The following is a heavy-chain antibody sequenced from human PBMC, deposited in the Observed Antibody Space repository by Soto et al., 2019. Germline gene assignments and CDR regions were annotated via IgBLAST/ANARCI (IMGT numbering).Heavy chain of an antibody. CDR1: GDSVSSNSAA. CDR3: ARGSWDDVSGHYYMDV. J-gene: IGHJ6*03. Sequence: QVQLQQSGPGLVKPSQTLSLTCDISGDSVSSNSAAWNWIRQTPSRGLEWLGRTYYKSAWYNNYALSVQSRIPVTPDTSQDQFYLQPDSVTPEGTAVYYCARGSWDDVSGHYYMDVWGKGITVTFSS. V-gene: IGHV6-1*01. CDR2: TYYKSAWYN. D-gene: IGHD1-1*01.